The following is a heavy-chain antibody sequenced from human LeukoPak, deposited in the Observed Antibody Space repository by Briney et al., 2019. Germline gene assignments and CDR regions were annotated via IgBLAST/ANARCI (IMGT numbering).Heavy chain of an antibody. V-gene: IGHV3-72*01. J-gene: IGHJ3*02. CDR1: GFTFSDHY. D-gene: IGHD3-16*02. CDR2: TRNKANSYTT. CDR3: ARYTAHDAFDI. Sequence: GGSLRLSCAASGFTFSDHYMDWVRQAPGKGLEWVGRTRNKANSYTTEYAASVKGRFTISRDDSQNSLYLQMNSLKTEDTAVYYCARYTAHDAFDIWGQGTMVTVSS.